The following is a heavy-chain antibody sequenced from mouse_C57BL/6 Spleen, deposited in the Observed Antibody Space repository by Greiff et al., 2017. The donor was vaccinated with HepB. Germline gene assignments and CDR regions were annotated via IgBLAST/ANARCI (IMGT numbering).Heavy chain of an antibody. CDR3: ARFHYGSSHYWYFDV. D-gene: IGHD1-1*01. Sequence: EVHLVESGGGLVQPGGSLSLSCAASGFTFTDYYMSWVRQPPGKALEWLGFIRNKANGYTTEYSASVKGRFTISRDNSQSILYLQMNALRAEDSATYYCARFHYGSSHYWYFDVWGTGTTVTVPS. CDR2: IRNKANGYTT. CDR1: GFTFTDYY. J-gene: IGHJ1*03. V-gene: IGHV7-3*01.